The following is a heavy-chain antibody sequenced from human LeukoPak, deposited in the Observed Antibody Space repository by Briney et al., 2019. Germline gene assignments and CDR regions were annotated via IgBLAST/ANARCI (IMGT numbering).Heavy chain of an antibody. Sequence: PGRSLRLSCAASGFTFSSYGMHWVRQAPGKGLEWVAVISYDGSNKYYADSVKGRFTISRDNSKNTLYLQMNSLRAEDTAVYYCAKDWGYYGSGSYYNVVEYFQNWGQGTLVTVSS. D-gene: IGHD3-10*01. V-gene: IGHV3-30*18. CDR1: GFTFSSYG. CDR2: ISYDGSNK. CDR3: AKDWGYYGSGSYYNVVEYFQN. J-gene: IGHJ1*01.